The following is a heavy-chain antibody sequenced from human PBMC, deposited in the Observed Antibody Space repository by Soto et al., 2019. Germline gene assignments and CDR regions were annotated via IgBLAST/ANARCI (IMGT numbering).Heavy chain of an antibody. V-gene: IGHV5-51*01. CDR3: ALVVRGITTEAYYFGY. Sequence: PGESLKISCKGSGYRFTNYWIGWVRQMPGKGLEWMGLIYPGDSDTRYSPSFQGQVTISADKSISTAYLQWSSLKASDTAMYYCALVVRGITTEAYYFGYWGQGTLVTVS. CDR2: IYPGDSDT. J-gene: IGHJ4*02. CDR1: GYRFTNYW. D-gene: IGHD3-10*01.